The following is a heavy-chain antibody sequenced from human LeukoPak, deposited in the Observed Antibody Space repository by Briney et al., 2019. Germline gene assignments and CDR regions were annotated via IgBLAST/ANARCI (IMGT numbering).Heavy chain of an antibody. V-gene: IGHV3-15*01. Sequence: GGSLRLSCAASGFTFSITWMSWVRQAPGKGLEWVGRIRSKTDGGTTDYAAPVKGRFTISRDDSKSIAYLQMNSLKSEDTAVYYCTRVGHTVTTPSLDYWGQGTLVTVSS. CDR1: GFTFSITW. D-gene: IGHD4-17*01. CDR2: IRSKTDGGTT. J-gene: IGHJ4*02. CDR3: TRVGHTVTTPSLDY.